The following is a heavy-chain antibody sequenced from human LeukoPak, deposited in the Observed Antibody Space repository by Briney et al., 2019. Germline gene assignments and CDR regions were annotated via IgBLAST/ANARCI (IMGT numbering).Heavy chain of an antibody. V-gene: IGHV3-11*01. CDR2: ISSSGSTI. CDR3: ARDVDNYGFWSGYFYFDY. CDR1: GFTFSDYY. J-gene: IGHJ4*02. D-gene: IGHD3-3*01. Sequence: KTGGSLRLSCAASGFTFSDYYMSWIRQAPGKGLEWVSYISSSGSTIYYADSVKGRFTISRDNAKNSLYLQMNSLRAEDTAVYYCARDVDNYGFWSGYFYFDYWGQGTLVTVSS.